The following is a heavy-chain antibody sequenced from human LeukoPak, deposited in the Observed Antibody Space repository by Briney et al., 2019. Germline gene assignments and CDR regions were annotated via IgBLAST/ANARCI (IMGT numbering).Heavy chain of an antibody. V-gene: IGHV3-23*01. CDR3: AKAAMIVVVIGYFDY. J-gene: IGHJ4*02. CDR1: GFTFSSYA. D-gene: IGHD3-22*01. CDR2: ISGSGGST. Sequence: SGGSLRLSCAASGFTFSSYAMSWVRQAPGKGLEWVSAISGSGGSTYYADSVKGRFTISRDNSKNTLYLQMNSLRAEDTAVYYCAKAAMIVVVIGYFDYWGQGTLVTVSS.